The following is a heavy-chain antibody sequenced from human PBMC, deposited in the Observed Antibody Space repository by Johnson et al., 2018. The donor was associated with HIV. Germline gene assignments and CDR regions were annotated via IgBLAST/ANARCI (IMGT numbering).Heavy chain of an antibody. Sequence: VQLVESGGGLVQPGRSLRLSCTASGFTFGDYAMSWVRQAPGKGLEWVAVISYDGSDKYYADSVKGRFTISRDSSKNTLYLQMTSRRAEDTALYYCAGGKLPAALRRGDAFDIWGQGTMVTVSS. CDR2: ISYDGSDK. D-gene: IGHD2-2*01. J-gene: IGHJ3*02. CDR1: GFTFGDYA. V-gene: IGHV3-30*04. CDR3: AGGKLPAALRRGDAFDI.